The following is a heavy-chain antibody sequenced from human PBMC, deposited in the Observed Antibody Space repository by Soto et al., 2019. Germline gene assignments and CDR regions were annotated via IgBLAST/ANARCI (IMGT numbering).Heavy chain of an antibody. CDR3: ARGRDGDY. D-gene: IGHD6-6*01. CDR1: GYTFTSYG. V-gene: IGHV1-18*01. J-gene: IGHJ4*02. CDR2: ISAHNGNT. Sequence: QVHLVQSGAEVKKPGASVKVSCKCSGYTFTSYGITWVRQAPGQGLEWMGWISAHNGNTNYAQKLQGRVTVTRDTSTRTAYMEPRSLRSDDTVVYYCARGRDGDYWGQGALVTVSS.